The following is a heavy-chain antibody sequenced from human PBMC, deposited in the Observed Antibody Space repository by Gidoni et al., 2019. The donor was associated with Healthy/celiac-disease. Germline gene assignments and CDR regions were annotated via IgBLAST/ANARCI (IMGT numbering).Heavy chain of an antibody. V-gene: IGHV3-48*02. Sequence: EVQLVESGGGLVQPGGSLRLSCAASGFTFSCYSMTWVRQAPGKGLELVSYISSSSSTIYYADSVKGRFTISRDNAKNSLYLQMNSLRDEDTAVYYCARDPMATKYYFDYWGQGTLVTVSS. D-gene: IGHD5-12*01. CDR1: GFTFSCYS. CDR3: ARDPMATKYYFDY. CDR2: ISSSSSTI. J-gene: IGHJ4*02.